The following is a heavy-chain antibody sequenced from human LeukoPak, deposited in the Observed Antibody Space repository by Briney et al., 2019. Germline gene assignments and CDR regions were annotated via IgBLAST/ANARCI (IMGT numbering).Heavy chain of an antibody. J-gene: IGHJ3*02. CDR1: GFTFDDYA. Sequence: PGGSLRLSCAASGFTFDDYAMHWVRQAPGKGLEWVSGISWNSGSIGYADSVKGRFTISRDNVKNSLYLQMNSLRAEDMALYYCAKAVVATTTSAFDIWGQGTMITVSS. D-gene: IGHD5-12*01. CDR2: ISWNSGSI. V-gene: IGHV3-9*03. CDR3: AKAVVATTTSAFDI.